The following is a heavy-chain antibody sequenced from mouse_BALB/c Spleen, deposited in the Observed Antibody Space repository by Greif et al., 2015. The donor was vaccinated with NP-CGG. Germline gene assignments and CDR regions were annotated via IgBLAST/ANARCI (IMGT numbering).Heavy chain of an antibody. V-gene: IGHV5-6-2*01. D-gene: IGHD1-1*02. CDR3: ARQGGSYGHWFAY. CDR1: GFTFSSYY. CDR2: INSNGGST. Sequence: EVKVEESGGGLVKLGGSLKLSCAASGFTFSSYYMSWVRQTPEKRLELVAAINSNGGSTYYPDTVKGRFTISRDNAKNTLYLQMSSLKSEDTALYYCARQGGSYGHWFAYWGQGTLVTVSA. J-gene: IGHJ3*01.